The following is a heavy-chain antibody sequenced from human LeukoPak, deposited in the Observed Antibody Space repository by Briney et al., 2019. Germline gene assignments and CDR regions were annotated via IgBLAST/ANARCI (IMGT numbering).Heavy chain of an antibody. Sequence: GGSLRLSCAASGFTFDDYAMHWVRQAPGKGLEWVSGISWNSGSIGYADSVKGRFTISRDNSKNTLYLQMNSLRAEDTAVYYCARDHSFDAFDIWGHGTMVTVSS. J-gene: IGHJ3*02. CDR1: GFTFDDYA. CDR2: ISWNSGSI. V-gene: IGHV3-9*01. CDR3: ARDHSFDAFDI.